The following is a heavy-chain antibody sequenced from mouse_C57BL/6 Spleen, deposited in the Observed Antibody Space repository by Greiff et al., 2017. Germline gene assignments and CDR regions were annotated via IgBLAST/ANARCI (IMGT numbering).Heavy chain of an antibody. V-gene: IGHV1-81*01. Sequence: LVESGAELARPGASVKLSCKASGYTFTSYGISWVKQRTGQGLEWIGEIYPRSGNTYYNEKFKGKATLTADKSSSTAYMELRSLTSEDSAVYFCAREGAFYFDYWGQGTTLTVSS. CDR1: GYTFTSYG. CDR2: IYPRSGNT. J-gene: IGHJ2*01. CDR3: AREGAFYFDY.